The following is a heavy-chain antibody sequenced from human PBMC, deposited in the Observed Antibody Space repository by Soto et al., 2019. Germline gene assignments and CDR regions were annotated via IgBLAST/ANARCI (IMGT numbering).Heavy chain of an antibody. CDR1: GGTFSSYA. D-gene: IGHD3-10*01. J-gene: IGHJ6*02. CDR2: IIPIFGTA. V-gene: IGHV1-69*13. CDR3: ARGPESITGGYYYGMDV. Sequence: ASVKVSCKASGGTFSSYAISWVRQAPGQGLEWMGGIIPIFGTANYAQKFQGRVTITADESTSTAYMELSSLRSEDTAVYYCARGPESITGGYYYGMDVWGQGTTVTVSS.